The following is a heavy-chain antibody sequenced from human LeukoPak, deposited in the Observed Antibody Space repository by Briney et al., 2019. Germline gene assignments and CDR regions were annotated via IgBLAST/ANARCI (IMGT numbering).Heavy chain of an antibody. J-gene: IGHJ4*02. CDR3: ASYFDNSGYYRRKYYFDF. CDR2: IYYSGST. CDR1: GDSISSSSYY. Sequence: PSETLSLTCTVSGDSISSSSYYWGWIRQPPGKGLEWIGTIYYSGSTYYHPSLKSRVTISGVTSENQFSLKLSSVSAADTAVYFCASYFDNSGYYRRKYYFDFWGQGTLVTVSS. V-gene: IGHV4-39*01. D-gene: IGHD3-22*01.